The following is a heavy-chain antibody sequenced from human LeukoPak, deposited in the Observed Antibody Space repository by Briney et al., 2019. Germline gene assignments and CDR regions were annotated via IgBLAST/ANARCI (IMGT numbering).Heavy chain of an antibody. CDR2: INPNSGGT. CDR3: ARDSSGYYYDSSGYIGFDY. J-gene: IGHJ4*02. CDR1: GYTFTGYY. V-gene: IGHV1-2*02. Sequence: GASVKVSCKASGYTFTGYYMHWVRQAPGQGLEWMGWINPNSGGTNYAQKLQGRVTMTTDTSTSTAYMELRSLRSDDTAVYYCARDSSGYYYDSSGYIGFDYWGQGTLVTVSS. D-gene: IGHD3-22*01.